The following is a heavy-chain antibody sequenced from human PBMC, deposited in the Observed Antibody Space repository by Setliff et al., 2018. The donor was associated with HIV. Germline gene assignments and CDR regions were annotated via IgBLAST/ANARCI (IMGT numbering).Heavy chain of an antibody. CDR2: TSHSGKT. Sequence: KPSETLSLTCAVYGGTLSGHYWSWIRQPPGQGLEWIGETSHSGKTNYNPSPKSRVTISVDTSKNQFSLKLTSVTAADTAVYYCVTASSWSSRLNFWGPGMLVTVSS. V-gene: IGHV4-34*01. CDR1: GGTLSGHY. D-gene: IGHD2-2*01. J-gene: IGHJ4*02. CDR3: VTASSWSSRLNF.